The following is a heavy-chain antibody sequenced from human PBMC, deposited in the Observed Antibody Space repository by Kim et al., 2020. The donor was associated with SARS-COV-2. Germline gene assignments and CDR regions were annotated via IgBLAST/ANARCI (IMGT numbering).Heavy chain of an antibody. V-gene: IGHV3-23*01. CDR1: GFTFSSYA. CDR2: ISGSGGST. CDR3: ATGPRPIYYYDSSGFLGC. D-gene: IGHD3-22*01. J-gene: IGHJ4*02. Sequence: GGSLRLSCAASGFTFSSYAMSWVRQAPGKGLEWVSAISGSGGSTYYADSVKGRFTISRDNSKNTLYLQMNSLRAEDTAVYYCATGPRPIYYYDSSGFLGCWGQGTLVTVSS.